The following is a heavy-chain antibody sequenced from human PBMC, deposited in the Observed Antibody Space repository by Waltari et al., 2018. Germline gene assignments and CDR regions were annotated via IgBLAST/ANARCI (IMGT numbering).Heavy chain of an antibody. CDR1: GFAGTNYY. CDR3: ARGNTASLDY. D-gene: IGHD2-21*02. V-gene: IGHV3-53*01. J-gene: IGHJ4*02. Sequence: HLVESGGGLIQSGGSLRLSWSASGFAGTNYYMSWCRQAPGRGLECVSVIYSAVTTYYADSVKGRFTISRDTFRNTLYLQMDNLRPDDTAVYYCARGNTASLDYWGQGTLVTVSS. CDR2: IYSAVTT.